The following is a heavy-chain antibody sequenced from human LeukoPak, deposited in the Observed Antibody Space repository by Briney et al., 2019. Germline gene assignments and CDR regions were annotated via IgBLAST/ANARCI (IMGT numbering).Heavy chain of an antibody. J-gene: IGHJ6*02. V-gene: IGHV1-18*01. CDR1: GYRFTSYG. D-gene: IGHD6-13*01. CDR3: AREGQQLVLGGGYYYYGMDV. Sequence: ASVKVSCKASGYRFTSYGIAWVRQAPGQGLEWMGWISAYNGNTNYAQKLQGRVTLTTDTSTSTAYMELRSLRSDDTAVYYCAREGQQLVLGGGYYYYGMDVWGQGTTVTVSS. CDR2: ISAYNGNT.